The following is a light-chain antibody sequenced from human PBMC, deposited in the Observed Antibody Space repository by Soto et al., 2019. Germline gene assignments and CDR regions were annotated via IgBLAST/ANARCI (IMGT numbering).Light chain of an antibody. J-gene: IGKJ4*01. CDR2: GAS. CDR3: QQYYKWPLT. Sequence: DIVMTQSPGTLSVSPVERATLSCRASQIVSSNLAWYQQKPGQAPRLLIYGASTRATGVPARFSGSGSGTEFTLTISSLQSEDFAVYYCQQYYKWPLTFGGGTKVDIK. V-gene: IGKV3-15*01. CDR1: QIVSSN.